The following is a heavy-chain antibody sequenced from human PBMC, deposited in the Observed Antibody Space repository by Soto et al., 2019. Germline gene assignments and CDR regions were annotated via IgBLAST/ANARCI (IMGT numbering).Heavy chain of an antibody. J-gene: IGHJ4*02. CDR1: GGTFSRYA. V-gene: IGHV1-69*13. D-gene: IGHD2-8*01. CDR3: ARTNGYLDY. CDR2: IIPIFGTA. Sequence: ASVKVPCKASGGTFSRYAINWVRQAPRQGLEWMGGIIPIFGTANYAQKFQGRVTITADESTSTAYMQLNSVTPEDAAVYYCARTNGYLDYWGQGTLVTVSS.